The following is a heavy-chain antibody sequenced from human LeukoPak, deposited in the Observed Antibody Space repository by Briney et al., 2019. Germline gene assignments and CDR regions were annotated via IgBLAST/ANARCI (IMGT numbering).Heavy chain of an antibody. CDR3: ARGGIGAYYFDY. J-gene: IGHJ4*02. V-gene: IGHV3-30-3*01. CDR2: ISYDGSNK. Sequence: GGSLRLSCAASGFTFSSYAMHWVRQAPGKGLEWVAVISYDGSNKYYADSVKGRFTISRDNSKNTLYLQMNSLRAEDTAVYYCARGGIGAYYFDYWGQGTLVTVSS. D-gene: IGHD3-16*01. CDR1: GFTFSSYA.